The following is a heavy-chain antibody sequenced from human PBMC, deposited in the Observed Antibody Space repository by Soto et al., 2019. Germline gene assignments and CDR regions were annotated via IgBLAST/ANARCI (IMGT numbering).Heavy chain of an antibody. J-gene: IGHJ6*02. D-gene: IGHD5-18*01. V-gene: IGHV6-1*01. Sequence: SQPLSLTCAISGDSVSSNSAAWNWIRQSPSRVLEWLGRTYYRSKWYNDYAVSVKSRITINPDTSKNQFSLQLNSVTPEDTAVYYCAREGYSYDYYYYYYGMDVWGQGTTVTVSS. CDR3: AREGYSYDYYYYYYGMDV. CDR2: TYYRSKWYN. CDR1: GDSVSSNSAA.